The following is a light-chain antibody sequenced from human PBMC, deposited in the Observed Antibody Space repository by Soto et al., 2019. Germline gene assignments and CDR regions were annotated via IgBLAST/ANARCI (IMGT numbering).Light chain of an antibody. CDR3: SAYGGSNNFVV. Sequence: QSALTQPPSASGSPGQSVTISCTGTSSDVGGYNYVSWYQQHPGKGPKLMIYEVTKRPSGVPDRFSGSKSDSTASLTVSRLQAEDEAHYYCSAYGGSNNFVVFGGGTKLTVL. J-gene: IGLJ2*01. V-gene: IGLV2-8*01. CDR1: SSDVGGYNY. CDR2: EVT.